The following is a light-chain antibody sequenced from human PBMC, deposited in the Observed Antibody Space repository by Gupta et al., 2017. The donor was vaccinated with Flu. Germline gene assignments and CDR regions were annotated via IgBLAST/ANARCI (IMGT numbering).Light chain of an antibody. CDR2: EVS. CDR3: SSYTGSVTV. V-gene: IGLV2-14*01. Sequence: QSALTQPVSVSGSPGQSLTISCTGTSSDIGGYNYVSWYQQYPGKVPKLLIYEVSYRPSGISDRFSCSKSGNTASLTISGLQADDEADYYCSSYTGSVTVFGGGTKVTVL. CDR1: SSDIGGYNY. J-gene: IGLJ3*02.